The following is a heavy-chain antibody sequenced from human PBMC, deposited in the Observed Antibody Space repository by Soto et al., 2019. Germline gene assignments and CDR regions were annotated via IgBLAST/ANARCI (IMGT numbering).Heavy chain of an antibody. D-gene: IGHD5-12*01. J-gene: IGHJ4*02. V-gene: IGHV4-4*07. CDR1: GGSINTFY. CDR3: AREGSYSAYNFAHGIQLWSFDF. CDR2: IFSSGST. Sequence: PSETLSLTCTVSGGSINTFYWSWVRQPAGKGLEWIGRIFSSGSTSFNPSLESRVAMSVDTSKNHFSLNLSSVTAADMAVYYCAREGSYSAYNFAHGIQLWSFDFWGKGALVTVS.